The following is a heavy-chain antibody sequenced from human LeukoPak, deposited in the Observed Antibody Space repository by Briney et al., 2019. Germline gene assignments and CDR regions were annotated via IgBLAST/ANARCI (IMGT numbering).Heavy chain of an antibody. Sequence: GGSLRLSCAASGFTFSSYSMNWVRQAPGKGLEWVSSISSSSSYIYYADSVKGRFTISRDNAKNSLYLQMNSLRAEDTAVYYCARAVAGSYYYYGMDVWGQGTTVTVSS. D-gene: IGHD6-19*01. CDR2: ISSSSSYI. V-gene: IGHV3-21*01. J-gene: IGHJ6*02. CDR3: ARAVAGSYYYYGMDV. CDR1: GFTFSSYS.